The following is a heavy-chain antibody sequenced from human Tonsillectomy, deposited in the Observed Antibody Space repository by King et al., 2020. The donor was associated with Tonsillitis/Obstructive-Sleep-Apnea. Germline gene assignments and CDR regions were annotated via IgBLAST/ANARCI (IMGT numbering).Heavy chain of an antibody. CDR2: ISSSSRYT. Sequence: VQLVESGGGLVKPGGSLRLSCAASGFTFSDYYVSWIRQAPGKGLEWVSYISSSSRYTDYADSVKGRFTISRDNGKNSLYLQMNSLRAEDTAVYYCASGGGEPPRTFDYWRQGTLVTVSS. D-gene: IGHD3-16*01. CDR3: ASGGGEPPRTFDY. J-gene: IGHJ4*02. V-gene: IGHV3-11*06. CDR1: GFTFSDYY.